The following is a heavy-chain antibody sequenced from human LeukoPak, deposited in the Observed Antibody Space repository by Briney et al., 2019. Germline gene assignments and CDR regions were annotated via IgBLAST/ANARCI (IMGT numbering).Heavy chain of an antibody. V-gene: IGHV3-20*04. Sequence: GGSLRLSCAVSGVTFGDYEVRAVRQVRGGGLEGGGNINWKENNLVYAHSLRGRFTSSNDNAKNSLYLQMNSLRADDTAVYYCARDNLEIEGDLTIFGKVHYSYMDVWGKGTTVTVSS. CDR2: INWKENNL. CDR1: GVTFGDYE. J-gene: IGHJ6*03. D-gene: IGHD3-3*01. CDR3: ARDNLEIEGDLTIFGKVHYSYMDV.